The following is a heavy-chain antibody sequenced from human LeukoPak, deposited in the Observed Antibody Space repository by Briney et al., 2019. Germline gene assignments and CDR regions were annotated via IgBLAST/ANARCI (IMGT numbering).Heavy chain of an antibody. D-gene: IGHD6-13*01. CDR2: INHSGST. J-gene: IGHJ4*02. V-gene: IGHV4-34*01. CDR3: ARSQFSYSSSWPFDD. Sequence: SETLSLTCAVYGGSFSGYYWSWIRQPPGKGLEWIGEINHSGSTNYNPSLKSRVTISVDTSKNQFSLKLSSVTAADTAVYYCARSQFSYSSSWPFDDWGQGTLVTVSS. CDR1: GGSFSGYY.